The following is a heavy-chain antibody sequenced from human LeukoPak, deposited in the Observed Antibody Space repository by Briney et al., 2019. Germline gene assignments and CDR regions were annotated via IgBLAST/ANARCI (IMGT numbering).Heavy chain of an antibody. D-gene: IGHD4-23*01. CDR3: ARLVFDDYGGNSPFDY. V-gene: IGHV1-46*01. Sequence: ASVKVSCKASGYTFTSYYMHWVRQAPGQGLEWMRIINPSGGSTSYAQKFQGRVTMTRDMSTSTVYMELSSLRSEDTAVYYCARLVFDDYGGNSPFDYWGQGTLVTVSS. J-gene: IGHJ4*02. CDR2: INPSGGST. CDR1: GYTFTSYY.